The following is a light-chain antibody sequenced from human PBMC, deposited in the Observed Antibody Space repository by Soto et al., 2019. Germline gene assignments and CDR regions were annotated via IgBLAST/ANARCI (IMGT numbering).Light chain of an antibody. Sequence: QSVLTQPPSASGTPGQRVTISCSGTSSNIGSSYVYWYQQLPGTAPRLLIYRNNQRPSGVPDRFSGSKSGTSASLAIGGLRSEDEADYYCAAWDDSLSGHVVFGVGTKLAVL. J-gene: IGLJ2*01. V-gene: IGLV1-47*01. CDR1: SSNIGSSY. CDR3: AAWDDSLSGHVV. CDR2: RNN.